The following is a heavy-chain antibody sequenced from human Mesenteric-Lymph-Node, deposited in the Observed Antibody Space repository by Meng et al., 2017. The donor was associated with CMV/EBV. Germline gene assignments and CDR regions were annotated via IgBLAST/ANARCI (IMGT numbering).Heavy chain of an antibody. V-gene: IGHV3-30-3*01. CDR3: ASGLITANDY. CDR2: ISDDGSSQ. Sequence: GGSLRLSCAASGFPFSIFGIHWVRQAPGKGLEWVALISDDGSSQYYADSVKGRFTISRDNSKNTLYLQMNSLRAEDTAVYYCASGLITANDYWGQGTLVTVSS. D-gene: IGHD3-16*01. CDR1: GFPFSIFG. J-gene: IGHJ4*02.